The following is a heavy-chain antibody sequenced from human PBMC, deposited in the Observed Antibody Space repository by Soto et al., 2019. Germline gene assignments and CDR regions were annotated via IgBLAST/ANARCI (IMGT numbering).Heavy chain of an antibody. D-gene: IGHD6-19*01. CDR2: IRSKAYGGTT. CDR1: GFTFGDYA. V-gene: IGHV3-49*04. J-gene: IGHJ4*02. CDR3: TRVASGWSYYFDY. Sequence: PGGSLRLSCTASGFTFGDYAMSWVRQAPGKGLEWVGFIRSKAYGGTTEYAASVKGRFTISRDDSKSIAYLQMNSLKTEDTAVYYCTRVASGWSYYFDYWGQGTLVT.